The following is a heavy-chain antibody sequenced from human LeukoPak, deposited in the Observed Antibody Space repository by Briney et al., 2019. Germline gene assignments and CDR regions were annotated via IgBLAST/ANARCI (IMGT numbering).Heavy chain of an antibody. CDR1: GFTFGDYA. CDR2: IRSKAYGGTT. J-gene: IGHJ4*02. V-gene: IGHV3-49*03. Sequence: GGSLRLSCTASGFTFGDYAMSWFRQAPGKGLEWVGFIRSKAYGGTTEYAASVKGRFTISRDDSKSIAYLQMNSLKTEDTAVYYCATFGLQLWLGGLVDYWGQGTLVTVSS. D-gene: IGHD5-18*01. CDR3: ATFGLQLWLGGLVDY.